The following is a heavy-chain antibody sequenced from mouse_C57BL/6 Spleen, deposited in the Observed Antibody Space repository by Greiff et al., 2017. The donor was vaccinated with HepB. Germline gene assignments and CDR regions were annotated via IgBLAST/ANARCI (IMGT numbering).Heavy chain of an antibody. V-gene: IGHV5-6*01. D-gene: IGHD1-1*01. CDR3: ASGITTVVATNFDY. CDR2: ISSGGSYT. CDR1: GFTFSSYG. J-gene: IGHJ2*01. Sequence: EVMLVESGGDLVKPGGSLKLSCAASGFTFSSYGMSWVRQTPDKRLEWVATISSGGSYTYYPDSVKGRFTISRDNAKNTLYLQMSSLKSEDTAMYYCASGITTVVATNFDYWGQGTTLTVSS.